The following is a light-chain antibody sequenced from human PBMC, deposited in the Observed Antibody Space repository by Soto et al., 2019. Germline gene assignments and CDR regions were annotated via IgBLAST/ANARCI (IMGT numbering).Light chain of an antibody. Sequence: QSVLTQPPSASGTPRQRVTISCSGSNSNIGSNDVYWYQQFPGTAPQLLIYSNDQRPSGVADRFSGSKSGTSASLAISGLRSEDEAVYYCAVWDDSLNRLYVFGTGTKLTVL. V-gene: IGLV1-47*02. CDR2: SND. CDR3: AVWDDSLNRLYV. CDR1: NSNIGSND. J-gene: IGLJ1*01.